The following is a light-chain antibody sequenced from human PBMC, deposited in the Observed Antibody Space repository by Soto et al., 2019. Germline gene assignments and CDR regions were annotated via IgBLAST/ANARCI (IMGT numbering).Light chain of an antibody. Sequence: DIQMTQSPSSLSASVGDRVTITCRASQSISSYLNWYQQKPGKAPKLLIYAASSLQSEVPSRFSGSGSGTDFTLTISSLQPEDFATYYCQQSYSTLYTFGNGTKQEMK. CDR1: QSISSY. CDR2: AAS. J-gene: IGKJ2*01. V-gene: IGKV1-39*01. CDR3: QQSYSTLYT.